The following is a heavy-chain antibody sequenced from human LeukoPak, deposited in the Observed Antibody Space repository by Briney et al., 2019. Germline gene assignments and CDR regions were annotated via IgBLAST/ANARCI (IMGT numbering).Heavy chain of an antibody. CDR3: ARGPSPKQDHNYHGMDV. D-gene: IGHD1-14*01. Sequence: SETLSLTCTVSGGSISSYYWSWIRQPPGKGLEWIGEINHSGSTNYNPSLKSRVTISVDTSKNQFSLKLGPVTAADTAVYYCARGPSPKQDHNYHGMDVWGQGTTVTVSS. V-gene: IGHV4-34*01. J-gene: IGHJ6*02. CDR1: GGSISSYY. CDR2: INHSGST.